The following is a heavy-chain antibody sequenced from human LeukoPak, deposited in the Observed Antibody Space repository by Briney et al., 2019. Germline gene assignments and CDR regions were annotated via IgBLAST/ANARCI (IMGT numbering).Heavy chain of an antibody. CDR2: IYYSGST. CDR3: ARGDYYYYMDV. V-gene: IGHV4-39*07. J-gene: IGHJ6*03. Sequence: SETLSLTCTVSGGSISSSSYCWGWIRQPPGKGLEWIVSIYYSGSTYYNPSLKSRVTISVDTSKNQFSLKLSSVTAADTAVYYCARGDYYYYMDVWGKGTTVTVSS. CDR1: GGSISSSSYC.